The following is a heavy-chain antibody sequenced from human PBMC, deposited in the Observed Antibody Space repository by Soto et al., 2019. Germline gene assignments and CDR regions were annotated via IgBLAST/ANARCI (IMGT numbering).Heavy chain of an antibody. J-gene: IGHJ4*02. CDR1: GFTFSSYC. V-gene: IGHV3-30*03. CDR2: ISYDGSNK. D-gene: IGHD3-9*01. CDR3: SYCDYYDILTGPPPFDY. Sequence: GGSLRLSCAASGFTFSSYCMHWVRQAPGKGLEWVAVISYDGSNKYYADSVKGRFTISRDNSKNTLYLQMNSLRAEDTAEYYCSYCDYYDILTGPPPFDYWGQGT.